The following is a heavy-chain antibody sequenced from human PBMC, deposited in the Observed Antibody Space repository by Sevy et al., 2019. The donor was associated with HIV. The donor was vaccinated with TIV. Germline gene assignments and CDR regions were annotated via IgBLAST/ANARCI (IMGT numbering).Heavy chain of an antibody. CDR2: IKQDGSEK. J-gene: IGHJ5*02. Sequence: GGSLRLSCAASGFTFSSYWMSWVRQAPGKGLEWVANIKQDGSEKYYLDSVKGRFTISRDNAKNSLYLQMNSLRAEDTAVYYCARDPTTGGLRGWFDPWGQGTLVTVSS. CDR3: ARDPTTGGLRGWFDP. D-gene: IGHD4-17*01. CDR1: GFTFSSYW. V-gene: IGHV3-7*01.